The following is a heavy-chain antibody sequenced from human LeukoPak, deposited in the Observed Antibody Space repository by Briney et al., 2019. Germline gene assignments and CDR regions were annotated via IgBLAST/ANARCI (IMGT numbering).Heavy chain of an antibody. Sequence: GASVKVSCKASGYTFTGYYMHWVRQAPGQGLEWMGWINPNSGGTNYAQKFQGRVTMTRDTSISTAYMELSRLRSDDTAVYYCARGEMTIGENFDYWGQGTLVTVSS. D-gene: IGHD3-10*01. CDR2: INPNSGGT. J-gene: IGHJ4*02. V-gene: IGHV1-2*02. CDR3: ARGEMTIGENFDY. CDR1: GYTFTGYY.